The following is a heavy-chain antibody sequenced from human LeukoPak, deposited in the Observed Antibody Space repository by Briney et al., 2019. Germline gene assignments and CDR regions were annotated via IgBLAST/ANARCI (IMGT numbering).Heavy chain of an antibody. CDR3: ARDLDYYDSSGYYGSY. Sequence: KSGGSLRLSCAASGFTFSSYSMNWVRQAPGKGLEWVSSISSSSSYIYYADSVKGRFTISRDNAKNSLYLQMNSLRAEDTAVYYCARDLDYYDSSGYYGSYWGQGTLVTVSS. CDR2: ISSSSSYI. CDR1: GFTFSSYS. J-gene: IGHJ4*02. V-gene: IGHV3-21*01. D-gene: IGHD3-22*01.